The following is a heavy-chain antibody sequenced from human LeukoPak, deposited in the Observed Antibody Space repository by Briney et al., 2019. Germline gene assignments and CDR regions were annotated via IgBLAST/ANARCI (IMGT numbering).Heavy chain of an antibody. CDR2: MNPNSGNT. D-gene: IGHD2-2*02. CDR3: ARYCSSTSCYMGDDAFDI. V-gene: IGHV1-8*03. CDR1: GYTFTSYD. Sequence: GASVKVSCKASGYTFTSYDIIWVRQATGQGLEWMGWMNPNSGNTGYAQKFQGRVTITRNTSISTAYMELSSLRSEDTAVYYCARYCSSTSCYMGDDAFDIWGQGTMVTVSS. J-gene: IGHJ3*02.